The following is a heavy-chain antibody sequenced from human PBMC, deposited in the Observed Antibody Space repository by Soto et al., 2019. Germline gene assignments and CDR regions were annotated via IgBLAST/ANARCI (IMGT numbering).Heavy chain of an antibody. CDR2: ISYDGSNK. CDR1: GFTFSSYG. V-gene: IGHV3-30*18. CDR3: AKVGDSEYFQH. Sequence: GGSLRLSCAASGFTFSSYGMHWVRQAPGKGLEWVAVISYDGSNKYYADSVKGRFTISRDNSKNTLYLQMNSLRAEDTAVYYCAKVGDSEYFQHWGQGTLVTVSS. J-gene: IGHJ1*01. D-gene: IGHD2-21*02.